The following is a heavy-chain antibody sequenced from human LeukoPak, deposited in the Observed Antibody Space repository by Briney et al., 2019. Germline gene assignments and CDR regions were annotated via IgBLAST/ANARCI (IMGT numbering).Heavy chain of an antibody. Sequence: GGSLRLSCAASGFTFSSCAMSWVRQAPGKGLEWVSAISGSGVSTYYADSVKGRFTISRDNSKSTVFLHMNSLRTEDTAVYYCAKDRVSPGFNLFDPWGQGTLVTVSS. CDR2: ISGSGVST. J-gene: IGHJ5*02. D-gene: IGHD5-24*01. CDR1: GFTFSSCA. CDR3: AKDRVSPGFNLFDP. V-gene: IGHV3-23*01.